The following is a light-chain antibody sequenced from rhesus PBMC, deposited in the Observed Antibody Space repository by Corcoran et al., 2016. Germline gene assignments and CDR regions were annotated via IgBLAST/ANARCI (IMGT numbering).Light chain of an antibody. CDR2: GAS. V-gene: IGKV3-24*04. J-gene: IGKJ1*01. CDR3: QQSSNLWT. CDR1: QSVGSS. Sequence: ETVVTQSPATLSLSPGERATLSCRASQSVGSSLAWYQQKPGQAPRLLIYGASSRATGIPDRFSGSGSGTDFTLTISSLEPEDVGVYYCQQSSNLWTFGQGTKVEIK.